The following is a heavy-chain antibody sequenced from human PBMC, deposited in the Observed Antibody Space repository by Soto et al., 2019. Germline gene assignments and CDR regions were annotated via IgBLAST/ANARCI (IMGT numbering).Heavy chain of an antibody. D-gene: IGHD2-15*01. CDR1: GFTFSDYY. CDR3: AGGAGLLGLGYCSGGSCYTSNWFDP. J-gene: IGHJ5*02. V-gene: IGHV3-11*01. CDR2: ISSSGSTI. Sequence: GGSLRLSCAASGFTFSDYYMSWIRQAPGKGLEWVSYISSSGSTIYYAGSLKGRFTNSRDNAKNSLYMQVNSMGAEDMAVYYGAGGAGLLGLGYCSGGSCYTSNWFDPRGQGTLVTVSS.